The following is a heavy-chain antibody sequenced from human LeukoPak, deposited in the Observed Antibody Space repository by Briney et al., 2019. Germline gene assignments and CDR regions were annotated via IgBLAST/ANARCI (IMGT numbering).Heavy chain of an antibody. Sequence: ASLKLSCKASGYTFTGYYMHWVRQAPGQRLEGMGRINPNSGGTNYAQNFQCRVTMTRYTSISTAYMELSRLRSDDTAVYYCARDVSLSSGWYGGIQEDYYFDYWGQGTPVTVST. CDR3: ARDVSLSSGWYGGIQEDYYFDY. V-gene: IGHV1-2*06. CDR1: GYTFTGYY. CDR2: INPNSGGT. J-gene: IGHJ4*02. D-gene: IGHD6-19*01.